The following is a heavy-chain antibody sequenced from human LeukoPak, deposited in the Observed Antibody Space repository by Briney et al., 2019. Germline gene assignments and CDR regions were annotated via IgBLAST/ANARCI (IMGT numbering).Heavy chain of an antibody. V-gene: IGHV3-30*02. D-gene: IGHD2-15*01. Sequence: GGSLRLSCAASGFAFRTYGMHWVRQAPGKGPEWVAFIRYDGSDKYYADSVKGRFTISRDNSKNTLYLQMNSLRPDDTAVYYCANMVVAAGSVSDYWGQGTLVTVSS. CDR1: GFAFRTYG. CDR3: ANMVVAAGSVSDY. CDR2: IRYDGSDK. J-gene: IGHJ4*02.